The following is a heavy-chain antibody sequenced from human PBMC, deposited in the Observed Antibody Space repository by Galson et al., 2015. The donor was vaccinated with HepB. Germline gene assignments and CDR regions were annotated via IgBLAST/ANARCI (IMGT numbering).Heavy chain of an antibody. Sequence: SVKVSCKAPGYTFTGYYMHWIRQALGQGLEWMGWIDPKSGGTNYAQKFQGRVTMTRDTSISTAYVELNSLTSDDTAVYYCTRPTRQSGSYYSYWGQGSLVTVSS. CDR1: GYTFTGYY. CDR2: IDPKSGGT. V-gene: IGHV1-2*02. J-gene: IGHJ4*02. CDR3: TRPTRQSGSYYSY. D-gene: IGHD1-26*01.